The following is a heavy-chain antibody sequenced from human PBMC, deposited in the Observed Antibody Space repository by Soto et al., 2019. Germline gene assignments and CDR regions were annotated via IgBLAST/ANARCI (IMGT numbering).Heavy chain of an antibody. V-gene: IGHV3-30*18. CDR3: AKDVTVAGAPIYNTGLDV. CDR2: ITYEGSHR. CDR1: GFDFNKFG. Sequence: QVQLVQSGGGLVQPGRSLRLSCAASGFDFNKFGLHWVRQTPGKGLEWVAPITYEGSHRDHADSVKGRFTVSRDNSKNMLYLQMDSLRPEDTAVYYCAKDVTVAGAPIYNTGLDVWGQGTTVTVTS. J-gene: IGHJ6*02. D-gene: IGHD6-19*01.